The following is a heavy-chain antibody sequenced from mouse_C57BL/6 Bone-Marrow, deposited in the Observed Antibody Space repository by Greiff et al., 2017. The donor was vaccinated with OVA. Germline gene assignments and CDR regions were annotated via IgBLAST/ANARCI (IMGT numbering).Heavy chain of an antibody. J-gene: IGHJ4*01. CDR1: GYTFTSYG. CDR3: ARTRLWGGDAMDY. Sequence: QVQLQQSGAELARPGASVKLSCKASGYTFTSYGISWVKQRTGQGLEWIGEIYPRSGNTYYNEKFKGKATLTADKSSSTAYMELRSLTSGDCGVYFCARTRLWGGDAMDYWGQGTSVTVSS. CDR2: IYPRSGNT. V-gene: IGHV1-81*01.